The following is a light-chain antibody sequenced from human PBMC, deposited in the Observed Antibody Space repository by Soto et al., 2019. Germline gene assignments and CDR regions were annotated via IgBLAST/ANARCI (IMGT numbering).Light chain of an antibody. CDR1: ESINRN. V-gene: IGKV3-15*01. Sequence: EIVMTQSPATLSVSPGARVTLSCRASESINRNLVWYPKRPGQAPRLLIYGASTRATGISARFSGSGSGAEFTLTISGLQSEDFALYYCQQYNIWPPYTFGQGTKVDVK. J-gene: IGKJ2*01. CDR2: GAS. CDR3: QQYNIWPPYT.